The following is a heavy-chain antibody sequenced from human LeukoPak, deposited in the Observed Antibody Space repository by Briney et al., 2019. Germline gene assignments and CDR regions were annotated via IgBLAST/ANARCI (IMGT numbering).Heavy chain of an antibody. D-gene: IGHD6-19*01. V-gene: IGHV3-66*01. J-gene: IGHJ4*02. CDR2: IYSGGST. CDR3: AKGVRDAREQWLVLGIDY. CDR1: GFTVSSNY. Sequence: GGSLRLSCAASGFTVSSNYMSWVRQAPGKGLEWVSVIYSGGSTYYADSVKGRFTISRDNSKNTLYLQMNSLRAEDTAVYYCAKGVRDAREQWLVLGIDYWGQGTLVTVSS.